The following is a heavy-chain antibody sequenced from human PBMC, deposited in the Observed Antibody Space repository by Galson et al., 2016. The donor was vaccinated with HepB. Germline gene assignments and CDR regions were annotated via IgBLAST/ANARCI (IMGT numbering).Heavy chain of an antibody. Sequence: SETLSLTCTLSGDSITSPYYWGWIRQPPGKGLEWIGTIFYDGTTYYSPSLKSRVTISVDTSKNQFSLRLSSLTAADTAVYFCARKIYYFDYWSQGSLVTVSS. CDR3: ARKIYYFDY. CDR2: IFYDGTT. D-gene: IGHD3-3*01. V-gene: IGHV4-38-2*02. CDR1: GDSITSPYY. J-gene: IGHJ4*02.